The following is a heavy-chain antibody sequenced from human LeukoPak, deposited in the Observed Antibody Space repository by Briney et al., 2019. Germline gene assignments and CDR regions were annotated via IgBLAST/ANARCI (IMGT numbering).Heavy chain of an antibody. CDR1: GFTFCTYS. Sequence: GGSLRLSCAASGFTFCTYSMNWVRQAPGKGLEGVSSISSSSSYIYYADSVKGRFTISRDNAKNSLFLQMSSLRAEDTAVYYCARDAMVRGVLIDYWGQGTLVTVSS. CDR2: ISSSSSYI. J-gene: IGHJ4*02. D-gene: IGHD3-10*01. CDR3: ARDAMVRGVLIDY. V-gene: IGHV3-21*01.